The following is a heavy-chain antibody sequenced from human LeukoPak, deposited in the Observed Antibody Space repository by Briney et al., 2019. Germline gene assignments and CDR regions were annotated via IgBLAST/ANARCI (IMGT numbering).Heavy chain of an antibody. V-gene: IGHV3-15*01. Sequence: GGSLRLSCAASGFTFSNAWMSWVRQAPGKGLEWVGRIKSKTDGGTTDYAAPVKGRLTISRDDSKNPLYLQMNSLKTEDTAVYYCTTASSYRITMVRGVIIKMKDLDYWGQGTLVTVSS. CDR1: GFTFSNAW. CDR3: TTASSYRITMVRGVIIKMKDLDY. D-gene: IGHD3-10*01. CDR2: IKSKTDGGTT. J-gene: IGHJ4*02.